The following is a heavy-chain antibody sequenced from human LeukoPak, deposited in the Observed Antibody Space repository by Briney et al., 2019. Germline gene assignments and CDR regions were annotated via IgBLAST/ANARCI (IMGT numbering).Heavy chain of an antibody. V-gene: IGHV6-1*01. CDR1: GDSVSSNSAA. Sequence: SQTLSLTCAISGDSVSSNSAAWNWIRQSPSRGLEWLGRTYYRSKWYNDYAVSVKSRITINPDTSKNQFSLQLNSVTPEDTAVYYCARGRGYSYGARRYFDYWGQGTLVTVSS. J-gene: IGHJ4*02. CDR2: TYYRSKWYN. D-gene: IGHD5-18*01. CDR3: ARGRGYSYGARRYFDY.